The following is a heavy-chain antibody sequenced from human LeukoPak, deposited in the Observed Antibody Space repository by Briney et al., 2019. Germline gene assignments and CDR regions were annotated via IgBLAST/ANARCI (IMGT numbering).Heavy chain of an antibody. CDR2: ISAYNGNT. V-gene: IGHV1-18*01. CDR1: GYTFTSYG. D-gene: IGHD3-10*01. J-gene: IGHJ6*02. CDR3: ARYLRFGELSINPYYYYCMDV. Sequence: GASVTVSCTASGYTFTSYGISWVRQAPGQGLEWMGWISAYNGNTKYAQKLQGRVTIITDTSTSTAYTALRSLGSDETAVYYLARYLRFGELSINPYYYYCMDVWGQGTTVTVSS.